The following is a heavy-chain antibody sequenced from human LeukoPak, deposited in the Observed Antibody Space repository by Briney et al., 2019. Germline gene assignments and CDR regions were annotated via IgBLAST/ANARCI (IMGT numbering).Heavy chain of an antibody. CDR3: ARVTITMVRGVSRYYGMDV. CDR1: GGSISSGGYY. Sequence: SQTLSLTCTVSGGSISSGGYYWSWIRQPAGKGLEWIGRIYTSGSTNYNPSLKSRVTMSVDTSKNQFSLKLSSVTAADTAVYYCARVTITMVRGVSRYYGMDVWGQGTTVTVSS. CDR2: IYTSGST. V-gene: IGHV4-61*02. J-gene: IGHJ6*02. D-gene: IGHD3-10*01.